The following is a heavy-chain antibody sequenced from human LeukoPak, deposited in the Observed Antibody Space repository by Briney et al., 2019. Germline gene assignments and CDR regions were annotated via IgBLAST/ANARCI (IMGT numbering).Heavy chain of an antibody. CDR1: GFTFSSYS. D-gene: IGHD6-19*01. V-gene: IGHV3-21*01. CDR3: ASRGSSGLFDY. Sequence: GGSLRLSCAASGFTFSSYSMNWVRQAPGKGLEWVSSISSSSSYIYYADSVKGRFTISRDNAKNSPYLQMNSLRAEDTAVYYCASRGSSGLFDYWGQGTLVTVSS. CDR2: ISSSSSYI. J-gene: IGHJ4*02.